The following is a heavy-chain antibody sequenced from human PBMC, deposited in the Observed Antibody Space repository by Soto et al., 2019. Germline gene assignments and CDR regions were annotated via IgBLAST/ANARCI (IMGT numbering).Heavy chain of an antibody. J-gene: IGHJ4*02. V-gene: IGHV3-30*18. Sequence: GGSLRLSCAASGFTFSSYGMHWVSQAPGKGLEWVAVISYDGSNKYYADSVKGRFTISRDNSKNTLYLQMNSLRAEDTAVYYCAKDLDSSGWYVFDYWGQGTLVTVSS. CDR2: ISYDGSNK. D-gene: IGHD6-19*01. CDR3: AKDLDSSGWYVFDY. CDR1: GFTFSSYG.